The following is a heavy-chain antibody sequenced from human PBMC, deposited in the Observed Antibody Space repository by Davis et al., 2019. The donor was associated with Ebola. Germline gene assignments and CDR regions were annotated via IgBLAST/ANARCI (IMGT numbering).Heavy chain of an antibody. CDR2: IYSGGST. Sequence: GESLKISCAASGFTVSSNYMSWVRQAPGKGLEWVSVIYSGGSTYYADSVKGRFTISRHNSKNTLYLQMNSLRAEDTAVYYCARRSGSYWGQGTLVTVSS. CDR3: ARRSGSY. J-gene: IGHJ4*02. CDR1: GFTVSSNY. V-gene: IGHV3-53*04. D-gene: IGHD1-26*01.